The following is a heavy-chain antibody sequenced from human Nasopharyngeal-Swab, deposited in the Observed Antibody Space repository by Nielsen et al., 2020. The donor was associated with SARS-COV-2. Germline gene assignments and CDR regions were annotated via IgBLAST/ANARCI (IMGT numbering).Heavy chain of an antibody. CDR3: ARIAGRGSTYYYYMDV. CDR1: GFTFHSYS. Sequence: GESLKISCAASGFTFHSYSMIWVRQVPGEGLEWVSSISGSGSYVYYADSVKGRFTISNDSAKNSLYLQMNSLRAEDTAVYFCARIAGRGSTYYYYMDVWGTGTTVTVSS. D-gene: IGHD1-26*01. V-gene: IGHV3-21*01. J-gene: IGHJ6*03. CDR2: ISGSGSYV.